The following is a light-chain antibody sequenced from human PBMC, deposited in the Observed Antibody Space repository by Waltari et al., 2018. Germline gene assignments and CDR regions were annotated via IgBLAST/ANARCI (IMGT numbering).Light chain of an antibody. CDR2: EIN. V-gene: IGLV2-8*01. J-gene: IGLJ2*01. CDR1: SSHVGGYAY. CDR3: SSYAGSNRVI. Sequence: QSALTQPPSASGSPGQSVTISCTGTSSHVGGYAYASWYQQHPGKAPKLMIYEINKRPSGVPNRFSGSRSGNTASLTVSGLRPEDEADYYCSSYAGSNRVIFGGGTKLTVL.